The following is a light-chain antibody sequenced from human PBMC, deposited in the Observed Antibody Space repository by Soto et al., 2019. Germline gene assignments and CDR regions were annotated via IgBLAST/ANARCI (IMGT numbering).Light chain of an antibody. CDR1: QSISSY. CDR3: QQSYSTLLT. V-gene: IGKV1-39*01. Sequence: DIQMTQSPSSLSASVGDRVTITCRASQSISSYLNWYQQKPGKAPKLLIYAASSLQSGVPSRFSGSGSGTDLTLTISSLQPEDFATYYCQQSYSTLLTFGQGTKVE. CDR2: AAS. J-gene: IGKJ1*01.